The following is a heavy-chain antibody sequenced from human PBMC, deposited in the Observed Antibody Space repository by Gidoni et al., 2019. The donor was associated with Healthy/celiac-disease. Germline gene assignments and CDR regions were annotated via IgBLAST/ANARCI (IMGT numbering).Heavy chain of an antibody. Sequence: EVQLVASGGGLVQPGGSLRLYCADSVFTVSSNYMSWVCQTPGKGLEWFSVIYSGGSTYYADYVKGRFTISRDNSKNTLYLQMNSLRADDTAVYYCASMTTVTKVFDIWGQGTMVTVSS. J-gene: IGHJ3*02. V-gene: IGHV3-66*01. CDR3: ASMTTVTKVFDI. CDR1: VFTVSSNY. D-gene: IGHD4-17*01. CDR2: IYSGGST.